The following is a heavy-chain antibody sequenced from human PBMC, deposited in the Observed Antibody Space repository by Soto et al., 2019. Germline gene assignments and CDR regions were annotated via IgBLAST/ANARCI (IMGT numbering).Heavy chain of an antibody. Sequence: EVQLVESGGGLVQPGGSLRLSCAASGFTYSSFWMHWVRQAPGKGLVWVSGIKSDGSRTTYADSVKGRFTISRDNVKNMLYLQMNSLRVEDTAVYYCSRDEGVPMIRGVDYWGQGALVTVSS. CDR3: SRDEGVPMIRGVDY. CDR1: GFTYSSFW. V-gene: IGHV3-74*01. CDR2: IKSDGSRT. J-gene: IGHJ4*02. D-gene: IGHD5-12*01.